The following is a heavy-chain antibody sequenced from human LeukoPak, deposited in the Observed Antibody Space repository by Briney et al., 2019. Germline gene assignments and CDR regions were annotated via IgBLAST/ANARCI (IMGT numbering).Heavy chain of an antibody. Sequence: GGSLRLSCATSGFTFIDAWMSWVRQAPGKGLEWISRIQSKSAGGTTDYSAPVSGRFTISRDDSKNTLYLQMNSLKSEDTAVYYCTTGFWFTWGQGTLVTVSS. CDR1: GFTFIDAW. J-gene: IGHJ5*02. D-gene: IGHD3-3*01. CDR3: TTGFWFT. CDR2: IQSKSAGGTT. V-gene: IGHV3-15*01.